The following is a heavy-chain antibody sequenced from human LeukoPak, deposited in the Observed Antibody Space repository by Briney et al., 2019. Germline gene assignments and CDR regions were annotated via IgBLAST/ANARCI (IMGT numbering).Heavy chain of an antibody. D-gene: IGHD4-23*01. V-gene: IGHV3-23*01. CDR3: AGGINSLHLDFDY. J-gene: IGHJ4*02. Sequence: GALRLSCAASGFIFSSYAMSWVRQAPGKGLEWVSGISASGGNTYYADSVKGRFTISRDNSKNTVFLQMNSLRAEDMAFYYCAGGINSLHLDFDYWGLGALVTVSS. CDR1: GFIFSSYA. CDR2: ISASGGNT.